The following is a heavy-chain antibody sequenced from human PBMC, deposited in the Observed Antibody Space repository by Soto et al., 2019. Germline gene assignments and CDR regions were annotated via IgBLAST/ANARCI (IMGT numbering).Heavy chain of an antibody. Sequence: QVQLVQSGAEVKKPGASVMVSCRASGYTFTSHYMHWVRQAPGQGLEWMGMIDPSGGATTYATKFQGRVTITRDMSTTTVYMELSSLRPADTAVYSCSRGLWQWLFYYLGQGTLVTVSS. CDR3: SRGLWQWLFYY. V-gene: IGHV1-46*03. CDR2: IDPSGGAT. D-gene: IGHD6-19*01. CDR1: GYTFTSHY. J-gene: IGHJ4*02.